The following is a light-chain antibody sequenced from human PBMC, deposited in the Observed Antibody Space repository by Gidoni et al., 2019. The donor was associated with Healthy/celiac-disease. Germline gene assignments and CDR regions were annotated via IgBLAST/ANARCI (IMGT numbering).Light chain of an antibody. CDR1: QSVSSSY. J-gene: IGKJ2*01. CDR2: GAS. Sequence: EIVLTQSPGTLSLYPGERATLSCRASQSVSSSYLAWYQQKPGQAPRLLIYGASSRATGIPDRFSGSGSGTDFTLTISRLDPEDFAVYYCQQYGSSPPLYTFGQXTKLEIK. V-gene: IGKV3-20*01. CDR3: QQYGSSPPLYT.